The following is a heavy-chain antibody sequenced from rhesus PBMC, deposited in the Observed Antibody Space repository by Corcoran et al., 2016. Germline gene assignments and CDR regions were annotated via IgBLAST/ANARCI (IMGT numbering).Heavy chain of an antibody. Sequence: QVQLQESGPGLVKPSETLSLTCAVSGGSFSSYWWGWIRQPPGKGLAWIGSIYGSSGSTGYHPSLKSRATISRDTSKNQFSLKLSSVTAAATAVYYCARKGAYCTSTTCYGDAFDFWGQGLRVTVSS. CDR3: ARKGAYCTSTTCYGDAFDF. J-gene: IGHJ3*01. CDR1: GGSFSSYW. CDR2: IYGSSGST. V-gene: IGHV4-160*01. D-gene: IGHD2-2*01.